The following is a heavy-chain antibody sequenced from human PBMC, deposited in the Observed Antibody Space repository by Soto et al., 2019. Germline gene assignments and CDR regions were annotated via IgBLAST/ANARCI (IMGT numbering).Heavy chain of an antibody. Sequence: RGLLRLSYVASGFTFSVYAMSWVRQAPGKGLEWVSTFSGSSSGSGVTTYYADSVKGRFTISRDNSKNTLYLQMNSLRAEDTAVYYCAKAPFMAPNYDFWSGYDYYFDSWGQGILVTVSS. CDR2: FSGSSSGSGVTT. CDR3: AKAPFMAPNYDFWSGYDYYFDS. CDR1: GFTFSVYA. J-gene: IGHJ4*02. V-gene: IGHV3-23*01. D-gene: IGHD3-3*01.